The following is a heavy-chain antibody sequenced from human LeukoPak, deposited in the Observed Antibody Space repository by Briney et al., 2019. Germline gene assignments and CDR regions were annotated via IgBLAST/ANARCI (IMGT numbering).Heavy chain of an antibody. V-gene: IGHV3-74*01. CDR3: ARGIAAAGTRDYFDY. CDR1: GFTFSNYW. CDR2: ISLDGSST. J-gene: IGHJ4*02. D-gene: IGHD6-13*01. Sequence: GGSLRLSCAASGFTFSNYWMHWVRQAPGKGLVWVSRISLDGSSTRYADSVKGRFTISRDNAKNTLYLQMNRLRAEDTAVYYCARGIAAAGTRDYFDYWGQGTLVTVSS.